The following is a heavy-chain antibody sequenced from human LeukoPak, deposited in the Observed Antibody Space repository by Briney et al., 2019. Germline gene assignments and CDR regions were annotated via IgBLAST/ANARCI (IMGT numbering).Heavy chain of an antibody. CDR2: ISAYNGNT. CDR1: GGTFSSNA. V-gene: IGHV1-18*01. J-gene: IGHJ4*02. D-gene: IGHD3-9*01. Sequence: ASVKVSCKASGGTFSSNAISWVRQAPGQGLEWMGWISAYNGNTNYAQKLQGRVTMTTDASTSTAYMELRSLRSDDTAVYYCARELEVLTGHFDYWGQGTLVTVSS. CDR3: ARELEVLTGHFDY.